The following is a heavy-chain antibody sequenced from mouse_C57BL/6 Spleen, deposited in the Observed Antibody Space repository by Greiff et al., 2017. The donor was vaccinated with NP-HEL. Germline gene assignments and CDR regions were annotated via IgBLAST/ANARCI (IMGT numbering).Heavy chain of an antibody. Sequence: VQLQESGAELAKPGASVKLSCKASGYTFTSYWMHWVKQRPGQGLEWIGYINPSSGYTKYNQKFEDKATLTADKSSNTAYMQLSSLTYEDSAVYYCARDGYYPYAMDYWGQGTSVTVSS. CDR2: INPSSGYT. V-gene: IGHV1-7*01. CDR1: GYTFTSYW. CDR3: ARDGYYPYAMDY. J-gene: IGHJ4*01. D-gene: IGHD2-3*01.